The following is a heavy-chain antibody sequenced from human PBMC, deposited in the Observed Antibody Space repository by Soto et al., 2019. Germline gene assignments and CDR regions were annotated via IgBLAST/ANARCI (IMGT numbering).Heavy chain of an antibody. J-gene: IGHJ6*03. V-gene: IGHV1-8*01. Sequence: QVQLVQSGAEVKKPGASVKVSCKASGYTFTSYDINWVRQTTGQGLEWMGWMNPNSGNTGYAQKFQGRVTMTRNTSISTAYMELSSLRSEDTAVYYCARGLHHDFWSARPNYYYYMDVWGKGTTVTVSS. CDR3: ARGLHHDFWSARPNYYYYMDV. CDR1: GYTFTSYD. CDR2: MNPNSGNT. D-gene: IGHD3-3*01.